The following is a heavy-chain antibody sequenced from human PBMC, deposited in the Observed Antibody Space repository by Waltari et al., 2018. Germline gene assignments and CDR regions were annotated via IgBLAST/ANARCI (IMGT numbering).Heavy chain of an antibody. CDR2: IHYSGGT. J-gene: IGHJ4*02. Sequence: QVQLQESGPGLVKPSETLSLTCTVSGGSISSYYWSWIRQPPGKGRGWIWYIHYSGGTNYNPALKSRVTKSVDTSKNQFSLKLSSVTAAETAVYYCARVYCSSTSCYPGPFDYWGQGTLVTVSS. CDR1: GGSISSYY. D-gene: IGHD2-2*01. V-gene: IGHV4-59*01. CDR3: ARVYCSSTSCYPGPFDY.